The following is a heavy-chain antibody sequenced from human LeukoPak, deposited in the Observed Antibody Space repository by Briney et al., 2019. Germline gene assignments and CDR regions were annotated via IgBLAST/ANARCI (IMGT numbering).Heavy chain of an antibody. CDR2: IYYSGST. CDR3: ARGTPSYFDC. J-gene: IGHJ4*02. CDR1: DGSISSYY. D-gene: IGHD1-1*01. V-gene: IGHV4-59*01. Sequence: PSETLSLTCTVSDGSISSYYWSWIRQPPGKGLEWIGYIYYSGSTNYNPSLKSRVTISVDTSKNQFSLKLSSVTAADTAVYYCARGTPSYFDCWGQGTLVTVSS.